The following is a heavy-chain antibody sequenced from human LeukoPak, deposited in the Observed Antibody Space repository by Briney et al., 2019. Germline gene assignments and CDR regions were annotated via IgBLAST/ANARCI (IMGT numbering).Heavy chain of an antibody. CDR1: GFTFSNYP. V-gene: IGHV3-23*01. CDR2: ISVSGVGT. J-gene: IGHJ4*01. CDR3: AKGPLLASAIGTFDY. D-gene: IGHD2-15*01. Sequence: PGGSLRLSCAASGFTFSNYPMNWVRQAPGKGLEGVSTISVSGVGTYYADSVKGRFTISRDNSKNTLYLQMNNLRAEDTAVYYCAKGPLLASAIGTFDYWGHGTLVTVSS.